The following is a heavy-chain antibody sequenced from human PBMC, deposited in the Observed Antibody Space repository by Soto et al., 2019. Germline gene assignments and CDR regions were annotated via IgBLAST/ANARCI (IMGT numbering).Heavy chain of an antibody. D-gene: IGHD6-13*01. CDR3: VIVGYSRSWAFDY. CDR2: ISAYNGNT. CDR1: GYTFTSYG. V-gene: IGHV1-18*01. Sequence: DSVKVSCKASGYTFTSYGISWVRQAPGQGLEWMGWISAYNGNTNYAQKLQGRVTMTTDTSTSTAYTELRSPRSDDTAVYYCVIVGYSRSWAFDYWGQGNLVNVS. J-gene: IGHJ4*02.